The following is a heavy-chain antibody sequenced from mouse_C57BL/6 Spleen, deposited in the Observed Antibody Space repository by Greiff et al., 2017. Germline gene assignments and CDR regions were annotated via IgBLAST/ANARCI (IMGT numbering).Heavy chain of an antibody. CDR3: ARGSHYAMDY. V-gene: IGHV1-80*01. Sequence: QVQLQQSGAALVQPGASVKISCKASVYAFSSYWLNWVKRRPGQGLAWIGQICPGDGDAISNREFTGKATLTADKSSSPAYMQLSSVSSEDSAVYFCARGSHYAMDYWGQGTSVTVSS. CDR1: VYAFSSYW. J-gene: IGHJ4*01. CDR2: ICPGDGDA.